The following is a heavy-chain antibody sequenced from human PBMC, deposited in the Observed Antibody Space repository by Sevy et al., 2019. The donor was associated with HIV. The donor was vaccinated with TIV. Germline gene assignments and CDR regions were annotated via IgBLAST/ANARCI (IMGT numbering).Heavy chain of an antibody. V-gene: IGHV4-4*07. J-gene: IGHJ4*02. CDR3: ASGRGYSYSLTY. CDR1: GDSVNNYY. Sequence: SEKSLTCNVSGDSVNNYYWYWIRQPAGKGLEWIGRVYASGNTNYNPSLKSRVTMSVDTSKNHFSLKLASVTAADTAVYFCASGRGYSYSLTYWGQGTLVTVSS. D-gene: IGHD5-18*01. CDR2: VYASGNT.